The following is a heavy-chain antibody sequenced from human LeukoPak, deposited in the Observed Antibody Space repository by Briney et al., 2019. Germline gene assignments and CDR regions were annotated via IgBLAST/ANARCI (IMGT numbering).Heavy chain of an antibody. J-gene: IGHJ4*02. V-gene: IGHV3-23*01. CDR1: GFTITNYA. CDR3: ARGELAVQYYFES. Sequence: GGSLRLSRAASGFTITNYAMSWVRQGPGKGMEWVSGLSTSPRYADSVRGRFTVSRDHSTNTLYLQMNRLRAEDTAVYYCARGELAVQYYFESWGQGTLVTVSS. D-gene: IGHD1-7*01. CDR2: LSTSPR.